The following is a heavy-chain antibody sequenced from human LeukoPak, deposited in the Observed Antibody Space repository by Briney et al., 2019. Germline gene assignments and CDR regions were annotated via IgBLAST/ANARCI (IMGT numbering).Heavy chain of an antibody. V-gene: IGHV3-21*05. CDR3: ARDYNWSPDY. J-gene: IGHJ4*02. Sequence: SGGSLRLSCAASGFTFSSYGMHWVRQAPGEGLEWVSYIGGSSGYTDYADSVKGRFTISRDNAKNSLYLQMNSLRAEDTAVYYCARDYNWSPDYWGQGTLVTVSS. CDR1: GFTFSSYG. D-gene: IGHD1-20*01. CDR2: IGGSSGYT.